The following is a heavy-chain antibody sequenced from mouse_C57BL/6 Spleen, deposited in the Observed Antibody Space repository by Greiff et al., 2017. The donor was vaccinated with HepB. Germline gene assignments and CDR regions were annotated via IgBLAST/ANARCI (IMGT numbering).Heavy chain of an antibody. CDR1: GYTFTSYW. V-gene: IGHV1-52*01. D-gene: IGHD1-1*01. Sequence: QVQLQQPGAELVRPGSSVKLSCKASGYTFTSYWMHWVKQRPIQGLEWIGNIDPADSETHYNQKFKDKATLTVDKSSSTAYMQLSSLTSEDSAVYYCARWYRAVYVWFAYWGQGTLVTVSA. CDR3: ARWYRAVYVWFAY. J-gene: IGHJ3*01. CDR2: IDPADSET.